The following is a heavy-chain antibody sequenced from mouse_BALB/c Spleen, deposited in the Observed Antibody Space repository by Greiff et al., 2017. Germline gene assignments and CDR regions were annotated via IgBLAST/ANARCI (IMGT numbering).Heavy chain of an antibody. D-gene: IGHD1-1*02. J-gene: IGHJ2*01. Sequence: VQLQQSGPELVKPGALVKLSCTASGFTFTNYDINWVKQRPGQGLEWIGWIYPGDGSTKYNEKFQGKATLTADKSSSTAYMQLSSLTSENSAVFLCARGGVYGYWGQGTTLTVSS. CDR2: IYPGDGST. CDR3: ARGGVYGY. CDR1: GFTFTNYD. V-gene: IGHV1S56*01.